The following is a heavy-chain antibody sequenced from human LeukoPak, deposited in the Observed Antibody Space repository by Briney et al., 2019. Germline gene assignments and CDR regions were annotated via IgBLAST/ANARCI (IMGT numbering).Heavy chain of an antibody. V-gene: IGHV3-30*02. CDR1: GFTFSSYG. D-gene: IGHD3-22*01. J-gene: IGHJ4*02. CDR3: AKVEIAMIVVVGPLFDY. CDR2: IRYDGSNK. Sequence: GGSLRLSCAASGFTFSSYGMHWVRQAPGKGLEWVAFIRYDGSNKYYADSVKGRFTISRDNSKNTLYLQMNSLRAEDTAVYYCAKVEIAMIVVVGPLFDYWGQGTLVTVSS.